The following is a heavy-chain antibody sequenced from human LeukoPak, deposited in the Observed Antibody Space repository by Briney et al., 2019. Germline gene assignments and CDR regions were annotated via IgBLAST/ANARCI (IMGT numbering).Heavy chain of an antibody. J-gene: IGHJ5*02. D-gene: IGHD2-2*01. CDR3: ARDYCSTTSCYQGWFDP. Sequence: RESGPALVKPTQTVTLTCTFSGFSLSTSGMCVSWIRQPPGKALEWLALIDWDDNKYYSTSLKTRLTISKDTSKNQVVLTLTNMDPVDTATHFCARDYCSTTSCYQGWFDPWGQGTLVTVSS. CDR2: IDWDDNK. V-gene: IGHV2-70*01. CDR1: GFSLSTSGMC.